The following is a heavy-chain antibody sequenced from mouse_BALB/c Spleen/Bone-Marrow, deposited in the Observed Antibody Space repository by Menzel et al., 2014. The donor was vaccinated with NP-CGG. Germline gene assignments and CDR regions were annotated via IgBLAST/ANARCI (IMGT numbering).Heavy chain of an antibody. V-gene: IGHV5-6-4*01. CDR3: TRDLYDGYSYYAMDY. CDR1: GFTFSSYT. Sequence: EVQLVESGGGLVKPGGPLKLSCAASGFTFSSYTMSWVRQTPEKRLEWVATITSGGGYTYYPDSVKGRFTISRDNAKSTLYLQMSSLKSEDTAMYYCTRDLYDGYSYYAMDYWGQGTSVTVSS. CDR2: ITSGGGYT. D-gene: IGHD2-3*01. J-gene: IGHJ4*01.